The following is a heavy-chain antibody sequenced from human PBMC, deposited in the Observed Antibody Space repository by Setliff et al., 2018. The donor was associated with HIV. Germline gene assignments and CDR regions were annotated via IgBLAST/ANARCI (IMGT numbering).Heavy chain of an antibody. V-gene: IGHV1-18*01. Sequence: ASVKVSCKASGYTFTSYGISWVRQAPGQGLEWMGWISAYNGNTNYAQKFQGRVTITRDTSASTAYMELSSLRPEDTAVYYCAGPTAIPHWGQGTLVTVSS. D-gene: IGHD2-21*02. CDR3: AGPTAIPH. CDR2: ISAYNGNT. J-gene: IGHJ4*02. CDR1: GYTFTSYG.